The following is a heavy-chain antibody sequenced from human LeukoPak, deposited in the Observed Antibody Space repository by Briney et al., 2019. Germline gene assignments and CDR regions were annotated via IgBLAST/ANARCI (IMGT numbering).Heavy chain of an antibody. D-gene: IGHD3-16*01. Sequence: PGGSLRLSCAASGFTFRRYGMHWVRQARGKGLEGVAFIRYGGSNKDYADTVKGRFTISRDISKHPLYLQINSLRAEDTAVYYCAKAGGDILDAFDIWGQGTMVTVSS. CDR3: AKAGGDILDAFDI. J-gene: IGHJ3*02. CDR2: IRYGGSNK. V-gene: IGHV3-30*02. CDR1: GFTFRRYG.